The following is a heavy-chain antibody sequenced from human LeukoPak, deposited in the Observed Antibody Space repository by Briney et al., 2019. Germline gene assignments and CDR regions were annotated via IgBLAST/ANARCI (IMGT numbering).Heavy chain of an antibody. CDR1: GGSMSSHY. V-gene: IGHV4-59*11. J-gene: IGHJ4*02. Sequence: SETLSLTCTVSGGSMSSHYWSWIRQPPGKRLEWIGYIYYSGNTDYNPSLNSRVTISIDTSRTQFSLRLRSVTAADSAVYYCARVGGFYDYWSAYPYYFDYWGPGTLVTVSS. CDR3: ARVGGFYDYWSAYPYYFDY. CDR2: IYYSGNT. D-gene: IGHD3-3*01.